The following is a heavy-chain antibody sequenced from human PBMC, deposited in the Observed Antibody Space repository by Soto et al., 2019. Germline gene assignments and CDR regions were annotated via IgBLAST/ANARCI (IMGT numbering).Heavy chain of an antibody. D-gene: IGHD3-22*01. V-gene: IGHV4-30-4*01. CDR1: GGSISSGDYY. Sequence: QVQLQESGPGLVKPSQTLSLTCTVSGGSISSGDYYWSWIRQPPGKGLEWIGYIYYSGSTYYNPSRKSRVTISVDTSKNQVSLKLSSVTAADTAVYYCARGVVVITTDDAFDIWGQGTMVTVSS. CDR3: ARGVVVITTDDAFDI. CDR2: IYYSGST. J-gene: IGHJ3*02.